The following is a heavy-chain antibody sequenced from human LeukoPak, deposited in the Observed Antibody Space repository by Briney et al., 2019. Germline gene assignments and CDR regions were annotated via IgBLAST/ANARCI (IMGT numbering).Heavy chain of an antibody. CDR2: ISGSGGST. CDR1: GFTFSSYA. CDR3: AKDRLGYSSSWYGT. D-gene: IGHD6-13*01. Sequence: PGGSLRLSCAAPGFTFSSYAMSWVRQAPGKGLEWVSAISGSGGSTYYADSVKGRFTISRDNSKNTLYLQMNSLRAEDTAVYYCAKDRLGYSSSWYGTWGQGTLVTVSS. J-gene: IGHJ4*02. V-gene: IGHV3-23*01.